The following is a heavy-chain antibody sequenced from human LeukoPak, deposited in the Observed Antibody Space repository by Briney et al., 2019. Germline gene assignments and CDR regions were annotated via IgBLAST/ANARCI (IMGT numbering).Heavy chain of an antibody. D-gene: IGHD2-21*02. CDR1: GASISTHTYY. Sequence: SETLSPTCTVSGASISTHTYYWGWIRQPPGKGLEWIGSIYYNGNTYYNPSLKSRVTISVDTSNNQFSLKLRSVTAADTAVYYCARSYCAGDCYTEYFQHWGQGTLVTVSS. V-gene: IGHV4-39*01. CDR2: IYYNGNT. CDR3: ARSYCAGDCYTEYFQH. J-gene: IGHJ1*01.